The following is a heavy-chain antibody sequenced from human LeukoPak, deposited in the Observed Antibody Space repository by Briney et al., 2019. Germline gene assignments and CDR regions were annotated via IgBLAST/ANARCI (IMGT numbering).Heavy chain of an antibody. Sequence: GGSLRLPCAASGFTFSSYAMHWVRQAPGKGLEWAAVISYDGSNKYYADSVKGRFTISRDNSKNTLYLQMNSLRAEDTAVYYCARDGLLGYFDYWGQGTLVTVSS. V-gene: IGHV3-30-3*01. J-gene: IGHJ4*02. CDR2: ISYDGSNK. CDR3: ARDGLLGYFDY. CDR1: GFTFSSYA.